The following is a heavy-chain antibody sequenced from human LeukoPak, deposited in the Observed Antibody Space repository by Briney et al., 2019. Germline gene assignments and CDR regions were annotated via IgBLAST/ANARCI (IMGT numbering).Heavy chain of an antibody. CDR2: IYDSGTT. J-gene: IGHJ4*02. CDR3: AAGAFTRGEHDF. D-gene: IGHD1/OR15-1a*01. Sequence: SQTLSLTCTVSGTSISSDTYYWNWVRQTPGRGLEWIGCIYDSGTTYYNPSLESRITMAMDTSKNQFSLKLTSLTAPDTAVYYCAAGAFTRGEHDFWGQGTLVTVFS. V-gene: IGHV4-30-4*01. CDR1: GTSISSDTYY.